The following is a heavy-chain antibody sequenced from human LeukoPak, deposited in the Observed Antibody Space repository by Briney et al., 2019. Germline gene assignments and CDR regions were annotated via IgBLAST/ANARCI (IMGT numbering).Heavy chain of an antibody. CDR3: ARDARAVVGSGGAFDI. D-gene: IGHD3-10*01. CDR2: LNSDGSNT. J-gene: IGHJ3*02. Sequence: PGGSLRLSCAASGFTFSSSWMHWVRQAPGKGLAWVSGLNSDGSNTIYADSVKGRFTISRDNAKNTLYLQMNSLRADDTAVYYCARDARAVVGSGGAFDIWGQGTMVTVSS. CDR1: GFTFSSSW. V-gene: IGHV3-74*01.